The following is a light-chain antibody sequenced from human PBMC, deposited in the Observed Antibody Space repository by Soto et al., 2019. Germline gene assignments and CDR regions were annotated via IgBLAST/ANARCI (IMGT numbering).Light chain of an antibody. J-gene: IGKJ1*01. V-gene: IGKV3-20*01. CDR2: GAS. CDR1: QSVSSSY. CDR3: QQYGSSPWT. Sequence: EIVLTHSPGTLSLYPGERATLSCRASQSVSSSYLAWYQQKPGQAPRLLIYGASSRATGIPDRFSGSGSGTDFTLTISRLEPEDFAVYYCQQYGSSPWTFGQGTKV.